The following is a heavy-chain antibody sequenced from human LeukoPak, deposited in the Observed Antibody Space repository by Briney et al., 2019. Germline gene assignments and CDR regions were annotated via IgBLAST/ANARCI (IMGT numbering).Heavy chain of an antibody. CDR1: GYTFTSYG. J-gene: IGHJ4*02. D-gene: IGHD3-3*01. V-gene: IGHV1-18*01. Sequence: ASVKVSCKASGYTFTSYGISWVRQAPGQGLEWMGWISAYNGNTNYAQKLQGRVTMTTDTSTSTVYMELRSLRSDDTAVYYCATWDYDFWSGYYLYWGQGTLVTVSS. CDR2: ISAYNGNT. CDR3: ATWDYDFWSGYYLY.